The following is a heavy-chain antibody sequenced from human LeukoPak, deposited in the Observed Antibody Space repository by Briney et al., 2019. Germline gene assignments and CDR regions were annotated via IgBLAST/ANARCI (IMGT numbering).Heavy chain of an antibody. CDR3: AKGLVGSSIADFFDY. D-gene: IGHD6-6*01. V-gene: IGHV3-9*03. J-gene: IGHJ4*02. Sequence: GGSLRLSCAASGFTFSSYWMHWVRQAPGKGLEWASGISWNSGSIGYADSVKGRFTISRDNAKNSLYLQMNSLRGEDMALYYCAKGLVGSSIADFFDYWGQGILVTVSS. CDR1: GFTFSSYW. CDR2: ISWNSGSI.